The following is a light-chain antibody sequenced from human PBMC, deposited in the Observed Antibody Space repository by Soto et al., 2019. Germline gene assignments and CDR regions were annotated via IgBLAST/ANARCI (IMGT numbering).Light chain of an antibody. J-gene: IGLJ3*02. CDR3: SSYTSSNTGV. V-gene: IGLV2-14*01. CDR2: EVS. Sequence: QSALTQPASVSGSPGQSITISCTGTSSDVGGYNYVSWHQQPPGKAPQLMIYEVSNRPSGVSNRFSGSKSGNTASLTISGLQAEDEADYYCSSYTSSNTGVFGGGTKVTVL. CDR1: SSDVGGYNY.